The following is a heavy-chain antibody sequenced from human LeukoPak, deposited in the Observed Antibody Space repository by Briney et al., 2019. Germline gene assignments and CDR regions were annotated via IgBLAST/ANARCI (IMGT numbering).Heavy chain of an antibody. CDR2: INHSGST. Sequence: SETLSLTCAVYGGSFSGYYWSWIRQPPGKGLEWIGEINHSGSTNYNPSLKSRVTISVDTSKNQFSLKLSSVTAADTAVYYCARARSRWMGTPTLRPCFDPWGQGTLVTVSS. V-gene: IGHV4-34*01. D-gene: IGHD6-13*01. CDR1: GGSFSGYY. J-gene: IGHJ5*02. CDR3: ARARSRWMGTPTLRPCFDP.